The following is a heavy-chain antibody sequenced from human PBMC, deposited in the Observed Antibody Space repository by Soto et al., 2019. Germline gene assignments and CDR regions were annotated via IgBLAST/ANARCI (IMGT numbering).Heavy chain of an antibody. Sequence: SVKVSCKASGGSFSSYAISWVRQATGQGLEWMGGIIPIFGTANYAQKFQGRVTITAEESTSTAYMELSSLRSEDTAVYYCAREYYYEIRAYYSLDYWGQGTRVTAPQ. D-gene: IGHD3-22*01. V-gene: IGHV1-69*13. J-gene: IGHJ4*02. CDR1: GGSFSSYA. CDR3: AREYYYEIRAYYSLDY. CDR2: IIPIFGTA.